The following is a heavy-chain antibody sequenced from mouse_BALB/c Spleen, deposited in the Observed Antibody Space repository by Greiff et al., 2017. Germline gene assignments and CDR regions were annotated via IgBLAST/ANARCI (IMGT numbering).Heavy chain of an antibody. CDR1: GFTFSSYA. Sequence: EVKVVESGGGLVKPGGSLKLSCAASGFTFSSYAMSWVRQTPEKRLEWVATISSGGSYTYYPDSVKGRFTISRDNAKNTLYLQMSSLRSEDTAMYYCARLYNDYGFAYWGQGTLVTVSA. D-gene: IGHD2-4*01. J-gene: IGHJ3*01. V-gene: IGHV5-9-3*01. CDR3: ARLYNDYGFAY. CDR2: ISSGGSYT.